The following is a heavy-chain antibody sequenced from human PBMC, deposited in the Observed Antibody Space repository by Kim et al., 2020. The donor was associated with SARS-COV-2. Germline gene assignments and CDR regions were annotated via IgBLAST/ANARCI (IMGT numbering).Heavy chain of an antibody. Sequence: PASKSRVTISVDPSNDQFYVKLSSVPAADTAVYYCARVGYSYGQYNFDYWGQGTLVTVSS. V-gene: IGHV4-34*01. CDR3: ARVGYSYGQYNFDY. J-gene: IGHJ4*02. D-gene: IGHD5-18*01.